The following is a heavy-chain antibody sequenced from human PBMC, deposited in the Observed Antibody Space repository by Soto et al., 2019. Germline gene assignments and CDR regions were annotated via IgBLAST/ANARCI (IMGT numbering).Heavy chain of an antibody. J-gene: IGHJ6*02. Sequence: GGSLRLSCAASGFTFSSYGMHWVRQAPGKGLEWVAVISYDGSNKYYADSVKGRFTISRDNSKNTLYLQMNSLRAEDTAVYYCAKDDGSGWFYGMDVWGQGTTVTVSS. D-gene: IGHD6-19*01. V-gene: IGHV3-30*18. CDR2: ISYDGSNK. CDR3: AKDDGSGWFYGMDV. CDR1: GFTFSSYG.